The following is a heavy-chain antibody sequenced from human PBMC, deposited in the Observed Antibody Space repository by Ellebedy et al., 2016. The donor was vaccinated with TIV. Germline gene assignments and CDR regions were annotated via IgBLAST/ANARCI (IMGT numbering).Heavy chain of an antibody. CDR3: ARDRGERGLLSFFDF. D-gene: IGHD3-10*01. CDR2: ISGNGRYT. CDR1: GFPFNNFS. V-gene: IGHV3-21*01. J-gene: IGHJ4*02. Sequence: EGSLRLSCAAYGFPFNNFSMNWVRQAPGKGLEWVASISGNGRYTDYTASVKGRFTISRDNAKKSLFLQMDNLRAGDTAMYFCARDRGERGLLSFFDFWGQGTLVTVST.